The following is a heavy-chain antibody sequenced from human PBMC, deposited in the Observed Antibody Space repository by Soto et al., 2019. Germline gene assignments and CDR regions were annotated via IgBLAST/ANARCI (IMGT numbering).Heavy chain of an antibody. CDR3: ARGTHNWNDVELGYFDY. V-gene: IGHV3-21*01. D-gene: IGHD1-20*01. Sequence: GGSLRLSCAASGFTFSSYSMNWVRQAPGKGLEWVSSISGSSSYIYYADSVKGRFTISRDNAKNSLYLQMNSLRAEDTAVYYCARGTHNWNDVELGYFDYWGQGTLVTVSS. CDR1: GFTFSSYS. CDR2: ISGSSSYI. J-gene: IGHJ4*02.